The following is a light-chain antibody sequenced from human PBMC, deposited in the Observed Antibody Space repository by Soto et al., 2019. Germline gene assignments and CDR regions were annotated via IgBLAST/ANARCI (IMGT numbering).Light chain of an antibody. CDR2: SAS. CDR1: QGIRTY. J-gene: IGKJ1*01. V-gene: IGKV1-27*01. Sequence: IQMTQSPSSLSASVGDRVTITCRASQGIRTYLAWYQQKPGKVPKLLIFSASTLQSGVPPRFSGSGSGTDFTLIISSLRPEDVASYYCQKYDSAPWTFGQGTKVEIK. CDR3: QKYDSAPWT.